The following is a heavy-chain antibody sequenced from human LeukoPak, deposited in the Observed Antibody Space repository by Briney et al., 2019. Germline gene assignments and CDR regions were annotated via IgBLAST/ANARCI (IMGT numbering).Heavy chain of an antibody. J-gene: IGHJ4*02. CDR3: ARGSGWYSEY. V-gene: IGHV5-51*01. CDR1: GYRFISYW. CDR2: IYPSDSDI. Sequence: KTGESLKISCKASGYRFISYWIGWVRQMPGKGLEWMGIIYPSDSDIRYSPSFQGQVTISADKSISTAYLQWSGLKASDTAMYFCARGSGWYSEYWGQGTLVTVSS. D-gene: IGHD6-19*01.